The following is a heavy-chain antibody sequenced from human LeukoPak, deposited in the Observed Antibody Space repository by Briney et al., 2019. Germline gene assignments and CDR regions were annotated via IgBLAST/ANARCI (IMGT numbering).Heavy chain of an antibody. CDR1: GFTFSSYW. J-gene: IGHJ3*02. Sequence: PGGSLRLSCAASGFTFSSYWMSWVRQAPRKGLEWVANIKQDGSEKYYVDSVKGRFTISRDNAKNSLYLQMNSLRAEDTAVYYCARDRTTIFGVAPHIWGQGTMVTVSS. V-gene: IGHV3-7*01. CDR3: ARDRTTIFGVAPHI. D-gene: IGHD3-3*01. CDR2: IKQDGSEK.